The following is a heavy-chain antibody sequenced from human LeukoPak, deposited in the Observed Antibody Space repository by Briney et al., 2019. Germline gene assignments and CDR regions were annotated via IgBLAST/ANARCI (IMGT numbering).Heavy chain of an antibody. CDR1: GFTLSSYW. CDR2: IRYDGSEI. CDR3: ARDIAAPGLFFDY. V-gene: IGHV3-7*01. J-gene: IGHJ4*02. Sequence: GGSLRLSCAASGFTLSSYWMSWVRQAPGKGLEWVANIRYDGSEIDYVDSVKGRFTISRDNAKNSLYLQMNSLRAEDTAVYYCARDIAAPGLFFDYWGQGTLVTVSS. D-gene: IGHD6-13*01.